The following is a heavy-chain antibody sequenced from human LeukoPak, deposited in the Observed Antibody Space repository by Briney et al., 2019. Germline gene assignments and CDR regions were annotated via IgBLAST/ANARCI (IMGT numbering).Heavy chain of an antibody. CDR3: ASTWSGSGPGGDGFDI. CDR1: GHTFTGYY. CDR2: INPNSGGT. Sequence: ASVKVSCKSSGHTFTGYYIHWVRQAPGQGLGWMGWINPNSGGTNYAQKFQGRVTMTPVTSVSAAYMELSGLASVDTAEYFFASTWSGSGPGGDGFDIWGQGTLVIVSS. D-gene: IGHD3-10*01. J-gene: IGHJ3*02. V-gene: IGHV1-2*02.